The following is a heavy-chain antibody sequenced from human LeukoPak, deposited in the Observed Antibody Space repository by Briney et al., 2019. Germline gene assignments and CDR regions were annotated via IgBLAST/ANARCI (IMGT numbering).Heavy chain of an antibody. CDR1: GYTFTSYY. V-gene: IGHV1-46*03. D-gene: IGHD6-19*01. CDR2: INPSVGST. J-gene: IGHJ4*02. Sequence: ASVKVSCKASGYTFTSYYMHWVRHAPGQGLEWMGIINPSVGSTSYAQKFQGRATMTRDTSTSTVYMELSSLRSEDTAVYYCARHSSGWYFDYWGQGTLVTVSS. CDR3: ARHSSGWYFDY.